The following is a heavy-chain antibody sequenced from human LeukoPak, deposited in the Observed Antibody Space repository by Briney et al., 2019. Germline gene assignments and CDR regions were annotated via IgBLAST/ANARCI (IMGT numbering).Heavy chain of an antibody. V-gene: IGHV3-48*01. CDR3: AKGDDSSGYYPV. J-gene: IGHJ4*02. D-gene: IGHD3-22*01. Sequence: GGSLRLSCAASGFTFSSYSMNWVRQAPGKGLEWVSYISSSSSTIYYADSVKGRFTISRDNSKNTLYLQMNSLRAEDTAVYYCAKGDDSSGYYPVWGQGTLVTVSS. CDR1: GFTFSSYS. CDR2: ISSSSSTI.